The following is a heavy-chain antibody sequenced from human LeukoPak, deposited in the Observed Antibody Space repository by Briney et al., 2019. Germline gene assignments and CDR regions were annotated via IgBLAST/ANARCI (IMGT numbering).Heavy chain of an antibody. CDR3: AREWWGYDVLTGDNWFDP. CDR1: GYPFTTYG. J-gene: IGHJ5*02. V-gene: IGHV1-18*01. D-gene: IGHD3-9*01. Sequence: ASVKVSCKASGYPFTTYGISWVRQAPGQGLEWIGWISTYNGDTNYAQKFQGRVIMTTDTSTSTAYIELRSLRSDDTAAYYCAREWWGYDVLTGDNWFDPWGQGTLVTVSS. CDR2: ISTYNGDT.